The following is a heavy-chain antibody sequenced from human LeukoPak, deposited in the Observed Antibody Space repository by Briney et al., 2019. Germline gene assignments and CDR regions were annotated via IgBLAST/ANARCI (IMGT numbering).Heavy chain of an antibody. CDR3: TTVGTSYSGSGSYSGDSYYFDY. Sequence: PGGPVSLSCAPSGFTFSSYAMIGVRQAPGKGREGVGRMKSKTDDGTTEYAAPVKGRFTSSSDDSKNTLYLTMNSLTTEDTAVYYCTTVGTSYSGSGSYSGDSYYFDYWGQGTLVTVSS. V-gene: IGHV3-15*01. CDR1: GFTFSSYA. CDR2: MKSKTDDGTT. J-gene: IGHJ4*02. D-gene: IGHD3-10*01.